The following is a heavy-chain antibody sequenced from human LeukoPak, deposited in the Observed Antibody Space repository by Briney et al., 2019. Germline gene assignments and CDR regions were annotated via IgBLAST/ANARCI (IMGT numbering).Heavy chain of an antibody. D-gene: IGHD3-10*02. V-gene: IGHV3-21*01. CDR2: ISSSSSYI. CDR1: GFKFSSYS. Sequence: AGGSLRLSCAASGFKFSSYSMKWVRQAPGKGLEWVSLISSSSSYIYYADSLKGRFTISRDNAKNSLYLQMNSLRAEDTAVYYCARGTMFPYYFDYWGQGTLVTVSS. J-gene: IGHJ4*02. CDR3: ARGTMFPYYFDY.